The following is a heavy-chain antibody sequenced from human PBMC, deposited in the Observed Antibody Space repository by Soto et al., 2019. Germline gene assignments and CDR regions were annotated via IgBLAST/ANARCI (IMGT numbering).Heavy chain of an antibody. V-gene: IGHV3-53*01. CDR3: ARGGPFYDLLTGYFRDNYYFDY. CDR1: GFTLSNNY. Sequence: WGSLRLSCAASGFTLSNNYMNCVRQAAWKGLEWGSFIYSDVRTYYADSVKGRFTISRDNSKSTLYLHMNNLRAEDTAVYYCARGGPFYDLLTGYFRDNYYFDYWGQATLVTVSS. D-gene: IGHD3-9*01. J-gene: IGHJ4*02. CDR2: IYSDVRT.